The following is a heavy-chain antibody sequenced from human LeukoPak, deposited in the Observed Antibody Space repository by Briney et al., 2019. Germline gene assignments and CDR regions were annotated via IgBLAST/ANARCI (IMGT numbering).Heavy chain of an antibody. CDR2: IWNDGTDK. Sequence: GGSLRLSCVASGFTLGTSWMTWVRQAPGKGLEWVAVIWNDGTDKYYGDSVKGRFTISRDNSKNTLYLQMNSLRAEDTAVYYCAKSAMIVVVITTALDYWGQGTLVTVSS. V-gene: IGHV3-33*06. CDR3: AKSAMIVVVITTALDY. D-gene: IGHD3-22*01. J-gene: IGHJ4*02. CDR1: GFTLGTSW.